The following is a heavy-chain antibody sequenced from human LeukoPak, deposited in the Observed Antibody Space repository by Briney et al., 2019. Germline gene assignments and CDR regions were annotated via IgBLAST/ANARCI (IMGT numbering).Heavy chain of an antibody. Sequence: GASVKVSCKASGGTFSTYAIVWVRQAPGQGLEWMGGIIPIFGSANYAQKFQGRVTITTDESTSTAYMELSSLRSEDTAVYYCARVFRRWFDSWGQGTLDTVSS. J-gene: IGHJ5*01. V-gene: IGHV1-69*05. CDR1: GGTFSTYA. D-gene: IGHD1-14*01. CDR2: IIPIFGSA. CDR3: ARVFRRWFDS.